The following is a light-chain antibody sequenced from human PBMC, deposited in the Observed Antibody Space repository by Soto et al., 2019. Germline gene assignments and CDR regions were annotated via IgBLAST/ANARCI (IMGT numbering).Light chain of an antibody. V-gene: IGLV2-14*02. Sequence: QSALTQPASVSGSPGQSITISCTGTSSDVGTYNLISWYQQHPGKAPKLMIYEVTNRPSGVSIRFSGSKSGNTASLTISGLQAEDEADYYCNSYTNNNTLVFGGGTKLTVL. CDR2: EVT. CDR1: SSDVGTYNL. J-gene: IGLJ2*01. CDR3: NSYTNNNTLV.